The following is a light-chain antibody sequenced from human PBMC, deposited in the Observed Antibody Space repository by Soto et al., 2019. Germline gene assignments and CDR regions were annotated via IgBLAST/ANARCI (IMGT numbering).Light chain of an antibody. CDR3: QQYGSSPPGGVT. CDR2: GAS. Sequence: EIVLTQSPGTLSLSPGERATLSCRASQSVSSNNLAWYQQRPGQAPRVVIYGASTRATGIPERFSGSGSGTDFTLTISRLEPEDFAVYYCQQYGSSPPGGVTFGQGTRLEIK. J-gene: IGKJ5*01. V-gene: IGKV3-20*01. CDR1: QSVSSNN.